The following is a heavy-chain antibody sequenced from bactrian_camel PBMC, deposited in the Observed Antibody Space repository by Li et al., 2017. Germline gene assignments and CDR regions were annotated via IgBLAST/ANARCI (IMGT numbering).Heavy chain of an antibody. CDR1: VFNSY. CDR3: ATIEYRGDRYASTFGY. Sequence: HVQLVESGGGLVQPGGSLRLSCVASVFNSYMSWVRQAPVKGLEWVSSVNSDGSVTDYADSVKGRFTISRDNAKSTLYLQMNSPKTEDTAVYYCATIEYRGDRYASTFGYRGQGTQVTVS. D-gene: IGHD2*01. J-gene: IGHJ6*01. V-gene: IGHV3-2*01. CDR2: VNSDGSVT.